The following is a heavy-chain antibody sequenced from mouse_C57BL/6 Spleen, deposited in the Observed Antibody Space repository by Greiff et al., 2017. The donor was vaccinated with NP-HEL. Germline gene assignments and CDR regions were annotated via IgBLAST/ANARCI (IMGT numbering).Heavy chain of an antibody. V-gene: IGHV5-6*01. CDR2: ISSGGSYT. J-gene: IGHJ3*01. CDR1: GFTFSSYG. Sequence: EVQGVESGGDLVKPGGSLKLSCAASGFTFSSYGMSWVRQTPDKRLEWVATISSGGSYTYYPDSVKGRFTISRDNAKNTLYLQMSSLKSEDTAMYYCARQYYYGSTWFAYWGQGTLVTVSA. CDR3: ARQYYYGSTWFAY. D-gene: IGHD1-1*01.